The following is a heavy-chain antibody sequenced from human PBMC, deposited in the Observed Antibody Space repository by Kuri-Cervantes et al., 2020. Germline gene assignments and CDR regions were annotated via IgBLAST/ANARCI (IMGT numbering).Heavy chain of an antibody. CDR2: INPNSGGT. J-gene: IGHJ4*02. V-gene: IGHV1-2*02. Sequence: ASVKVSCKASGYTFTGHYMHWVRQAPGRGLEWMGWINPNSGGTNYAQKFQGRVTMTRDTSISTAYMELSSLRSEDTAVYYCARGRHPRITIFGVVIRAALHFDYWGQGTLVTVSS. D-gene: IGHD3-3*01. CDR1: GYTFTGHY. CDR3: ARGRHPRITIFGVVIRAALHFDY.